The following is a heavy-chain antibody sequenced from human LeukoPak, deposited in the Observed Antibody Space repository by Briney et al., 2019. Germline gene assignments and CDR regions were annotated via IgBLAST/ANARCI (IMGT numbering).Heavy chain of an antibody. CDR3: ASLGGYYDILTGSLTYYFDY. CDR2: IIPIFGTA. CDR1: GGTFSSYA. J-gene: IGHJ4*02. D-gene: IGHD3-9*01. V-gene: IGHV1-69*13. Sequence: SVKVSCKASGGTFSSYAFSWVRQAPGQGLEWMGGIIPIFGTANYAQKFQGRVTITADESTSTAYMELSSLRSEDTAVYYCASLGGYYDILTGSLTYYFDYWGQGTLVTVSS.